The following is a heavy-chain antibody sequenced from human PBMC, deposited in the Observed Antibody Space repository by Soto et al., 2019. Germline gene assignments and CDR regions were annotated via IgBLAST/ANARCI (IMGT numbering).Heavy chain of an antibody. D-gene: IGHD1-1*01. J-gene: IGHJ5*02. V-gene: IGHV3-73*01. CDR2: IRMKADNYAT. CDR3: TRQGKGTSWFDP. CDR1: GFIFSDSV. Sequence: EVQLVESGGGLVQPGGSLKLSCAASGFIFSDSVMHWVRQASGKGLEWVGRIRMKADNYATTSAASVKGRFIISRXXSKNTAYLQMNSLKTEDTAMYYCTRQGKGTSWFDPWGQGTLVIVSS.